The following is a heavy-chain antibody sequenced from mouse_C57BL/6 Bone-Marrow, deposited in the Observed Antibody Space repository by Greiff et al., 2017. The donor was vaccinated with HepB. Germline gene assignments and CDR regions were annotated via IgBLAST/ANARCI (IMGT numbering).Heavy chain of an antibody. V-gene: IGHV6-3*01. J-gene: IGHJ4*01. Sequence: EVKLVESGGGLVQPGGSMKLSCVASGFTFSNYWMNWVRQSPEKGLEWVAQIRLKSDNYATHYAESVKGRFTISRDDSKSSVYLQMNNLRAEDTGIYYCTERYYGSSHYYAMDYWGQGTSVTVSS. CDR2: IRLKSDNYAT. D-gene: IGHD1-1*01. CDR3: TERYYGSSHYYAMDY. CDR1: GFTFSNYW.